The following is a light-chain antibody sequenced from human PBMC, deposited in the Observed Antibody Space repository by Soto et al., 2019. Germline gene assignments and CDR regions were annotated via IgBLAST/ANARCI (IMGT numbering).Light chain of an antibody. Sequence: EIVLTPSPGTLSLSPGERAPLSCRASQSVSSSYLAWYQQKPGQAPRLLIYDASNRATGIPARFSGSGSGTDFTLTISSLEPEDFAVYYCQQRSNWPPTFGQGAKVDIK. CDR3: QQRSNWPPT. V-gene: IGKV3D-20*02. J-gene: IGKJ1*01. CDR2: DAS. CDR1: QSVSSSY.